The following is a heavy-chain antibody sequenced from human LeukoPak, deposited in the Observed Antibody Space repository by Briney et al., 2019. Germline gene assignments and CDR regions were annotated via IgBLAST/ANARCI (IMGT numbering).Heavy chain of an antibody. D-gene: IGHD2-2*02. J-gene: IGHJ4*02. CDR1: GGSISSGDYY. Sequence: SQTLTLTCTVSGGSISSGDYYWSWIRQPPGKGLEWIGYISYSGSTYYNPSLKSRVTISVDTSKNQFSLKLSSVTAADTAVYYCARDPKGYCSSTSCYTPNYWGQGTLVTVSS. V-gene: IGHV4-30-4*08. CDR3: ARDPKGYCSSTSCYTPNY. CDR2: ISYSGST.